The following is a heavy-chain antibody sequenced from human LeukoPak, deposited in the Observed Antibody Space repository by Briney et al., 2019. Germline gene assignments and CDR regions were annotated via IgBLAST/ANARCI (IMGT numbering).Heavy chain of an antibody. CDR1: GYSFTSYW. J-gene: IGHJ3*02. CDR3: ARYCSGGSCYSGDAFDI. CDR2: IYPGDSDT. Sequence: GESLKISCKGSGYSFTSYWIGWVRQMPGKGLEWMGIIYPGDSDTRYSPSFQGQVTISADRSISTAYLQWSSQKASDTAMYYCARYCSGGSCYSGDAFDIWGQGTMVTVSS. V-gene: IGHV5-51*01. D-gene: IGHD2-15*01.